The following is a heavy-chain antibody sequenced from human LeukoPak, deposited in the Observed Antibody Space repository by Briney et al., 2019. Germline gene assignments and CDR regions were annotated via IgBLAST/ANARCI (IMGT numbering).Heavy chain of an antibody. D-gene: IGHD3-10*01. CDR1: GGSISSGSYY. V-gene: IGHV4-31*03. CDR3: ARASTYYYGSEEAAVDY. J-gene: IGHJ4*02. CDR2: IYYSGST. Sequence: SQTLSLTCTVSGGSISSGSYYWSWIRQHPGKGLEWIGYIYYSGSTYYNPSLKSRVTISVDTSKNQFSLKLSSVTAADTAVYYCARASTYYYGSEEAAVDYWGQGTLVTVSS.